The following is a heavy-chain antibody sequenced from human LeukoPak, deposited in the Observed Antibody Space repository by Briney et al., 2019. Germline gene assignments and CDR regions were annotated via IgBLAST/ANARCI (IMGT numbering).Heavy chain of an antibody. CDR1: GYTFTGYY. J-gene: IGHJ6*03. CDR3: ARDSGADGYNYPSYYMDV. CDR2: INPNSGGT. V-gene: IGHV1-2*02. D-gene: IGHD5-24*01. Sequence: GASVKVSRKASGYTFTGYYMHWVRQAPGQGLEWMGWINPNSGGTNYAQKFQGRVTMTRDTSISTAYMELSRLRSDDTAVYYCARDSGADGYNYPSYYMDVWGKGTTVTVSS.